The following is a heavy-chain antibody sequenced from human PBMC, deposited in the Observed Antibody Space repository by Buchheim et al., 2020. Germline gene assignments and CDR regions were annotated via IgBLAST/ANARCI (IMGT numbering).Heavy chain of an antibody. CDR2: ISAGGETT. D-gene: IGHD6-13*01. V-gene: IGHV3-23*01. CDR1: GFIFNTYA. CDR3: AKDKYSSSYYGMDV. Sequence: DVELLESGGGLVRPGGSLRLSCAASGFIFNTYAVTWVRQAPGKGLEWVSTISAGGETTYYADSVRGRFTISRDNSKDTLFLHLSSLRAEDTAIYYCAKDKYSSSYYGMDVWGQGTT. J-gene: IGHJ6*02.